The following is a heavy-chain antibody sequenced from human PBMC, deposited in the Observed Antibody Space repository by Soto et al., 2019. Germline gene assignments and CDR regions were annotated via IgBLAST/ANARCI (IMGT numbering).Heavy chain of an antibody. CDR1: GGSISSYY. Sequence: SETLSLTCTVSGGSISSYYWSWIRQPPGKGLEWIGYIYYSGSTNYNPSLKSRVTISVDTSKNQFSLKLSSVTAADTAVYYCARFNFLSSGSLLDYWGQGTLVTVSS. V-gene: IGHV4-59*01. D-gene: IGHD6-19*01. CDR2: IYYSGST. J-gene: IGHJ4*02. CDR3: ARFNFLSSGSLLDY.